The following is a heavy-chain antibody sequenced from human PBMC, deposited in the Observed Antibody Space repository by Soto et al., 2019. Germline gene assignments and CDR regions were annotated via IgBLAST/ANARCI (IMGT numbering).Heavy chain of an antibody. CDR3: AKDRGDIVVVPAAYFFGY. V-gene: IGHV3-23*01. CDR2: ISGSGGST. Sequence: GGSLRLSCAASGFPFSSYAMSWVRQAPGKGLEWVSAISGSGGSTDYADSVKGRFTISRDNSKNTLYLQMNSLRAEDTAVYYCAKDRGDIVVVPAAYFFGYWGQGTLVTVSS. J-gene: IGHJ4*02. CDR1: GFPFSSYA. D-gene: IGHD2-2*01.